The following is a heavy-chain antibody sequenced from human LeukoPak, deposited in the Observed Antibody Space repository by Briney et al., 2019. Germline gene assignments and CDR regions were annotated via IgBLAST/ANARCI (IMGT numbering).Heavy chain of an antibody. CDR2: IFYSGRT. CDR3: ARGQKYRNGYTVTELGSGYFDY. Sequence: SETLSLTCSVSGGSISSYYWSWIRQPPGKGLEYIGYIFYSGRTNYNPSLKSRLTISVDTSKNQFSLTLSSVTAADTAVYYCARGQKYRNGYTVTELGSGYFDYWGQGTLVTVSS. J-gene: IGHJ4*02. D-gene: IGHD5-18*01. V-gene: IGHV4-59*01. CDR1: GGSISSYY.